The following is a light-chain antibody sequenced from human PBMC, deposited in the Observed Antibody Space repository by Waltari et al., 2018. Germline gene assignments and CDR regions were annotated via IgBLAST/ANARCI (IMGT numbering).Light chain of an antibody. V-gene: IGKV3-15*01. CDR1: QSISTN. J-gene: IGKJ1*01. CDR3: QQYHNWPPWT. CDR2: SAS. Sequence: EIVMTQSPATLSVSPGERATLSCRAIQSISTNLAWYQQKSGQAPRLLIHSASTRATGIPARFSGSGSGTEFTLTISSLQSEDSGVYYCQQYHNWPPWTFGQGTKVEIK.